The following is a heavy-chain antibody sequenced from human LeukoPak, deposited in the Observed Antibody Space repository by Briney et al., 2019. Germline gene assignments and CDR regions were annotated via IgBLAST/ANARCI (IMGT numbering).Heavy chain of an antibody. CDR2: ISYDGSNK. Sequence: GGSLRLSCAASGFTFSSYGMHWVRQAPGKGLEWVAVISYDGSNKYYADSVKGRFTISRDNSKNTLYLQMNSLRAEDTAVYYCATHPSGGFQYYFDYWGQGTLVTVSS. V-gene: IGHV3-30*03. J-gene: IGHJ4*02. CDR3: ATHPSGGFQYYFDY. CDR1: GFTFSSYG. D-gene: IGHD3-10*01.